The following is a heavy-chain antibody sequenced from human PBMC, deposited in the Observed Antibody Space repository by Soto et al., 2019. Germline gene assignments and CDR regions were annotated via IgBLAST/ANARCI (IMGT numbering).Heavy chain of an antibody. V-gene: IGHV1-69*01. J-gene: IGHJ4*02. Sequence: QVQLVQSGAEVRKPGSSVRVSCKASGGSFRSYSINWVRQAPGQGLEWMGEIIPIFGKPNYAQKFQDKITISAVESTSTVYMEVSSLSSEDTAVYYCAREGVLRGAHDYWGPGTLVTVSS. CDR2: IIPIFGKP. D-gene: IGHD3-3*01. CDR3: AREGVLRGAHDY. CDR1: GGSFRSYS.